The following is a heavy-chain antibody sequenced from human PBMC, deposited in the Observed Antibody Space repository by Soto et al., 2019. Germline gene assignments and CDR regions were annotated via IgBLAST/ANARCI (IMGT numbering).Heavy chain of an antibody. V-gene: IGHV1-2*02. CDR1: GYPFTGYY. J-gene: IGHJ4*02. CDR2: MNPDSGGT. D-gene: IGHD1-26*01. Sequence: ASVKVSCKASGYPFTGYYIHWVRRAPGQGLEWMGWMNPDSGGTNYAQKFQGRVTMTRDTSISTAYMELSRLTSDDTAVYYCVRDLRGLLVYFDFWGQGAPVTVSS. CDR3: VRDLRGLLVYFDF.